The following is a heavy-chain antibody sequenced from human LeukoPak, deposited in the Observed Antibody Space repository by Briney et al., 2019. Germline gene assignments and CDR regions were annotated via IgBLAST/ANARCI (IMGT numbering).Heavy chain of an antibody. V-gene: IGHV3-21*01. Sequence: GGSLRLSCAASGFSFSDSTLNWVRRAPGKGLEWVSSISSKSTYIYYAGSVNGRFTISRDNAENSLYLQMDSLSAEDTAVYYCARGGSRYYHETCTYSPLFDYWGRGTLVTVSS. CDR3: ARGGSRYYHETCTYSPLFDY. CDR1: GFSFSDST. CDR2: ISSKSTYI. D-gene: IGHD3-22*01. J-gene: IGHJ4*02.